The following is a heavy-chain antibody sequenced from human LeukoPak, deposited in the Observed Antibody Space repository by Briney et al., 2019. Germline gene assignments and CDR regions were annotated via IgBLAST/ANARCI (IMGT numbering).Heavy chain of an antibody. CDR1: GGSFSGYH. CDR3: ARVKEGATFYYYAMDV. Sequence: PSETLSLTCAVYGGSFSGYHWSWLRQPPGKGLEWIGEINHSGSTNNNLSLKSRVTISVDTSKKQFSLNLSSVTAADTAVYYCARVKEGATFYYYAMDVWGQGTTVTVSS. D-gene: IGHD1-26*01. J-gene: IGHJ6*02. CDR2: INHSGST. V-gene: IGHV4-34*01.